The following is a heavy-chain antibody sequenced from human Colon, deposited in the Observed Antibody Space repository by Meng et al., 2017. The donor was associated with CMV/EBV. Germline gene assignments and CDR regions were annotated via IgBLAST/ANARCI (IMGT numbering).Heavy chain of an antibody. CDR3: VRPIVVDRGGYNGMDV. V-gene: IGHV5-51*01. CDR2: IFPGDSDT. D-gene: IGHD2-2*01. J-gene: IGHJ6*02. Sequence: GGSLRLSCKASGYIFTTYWIAWARQMPGKGPEWMGMIFPGDSDTTYSSSFQGQVTFSADQSISTAYLQWNSLKASDTAVYYCVRPIVVDRGGYNGMDVWGQGTTVTVSS. CDR1: GYIFTTYW.